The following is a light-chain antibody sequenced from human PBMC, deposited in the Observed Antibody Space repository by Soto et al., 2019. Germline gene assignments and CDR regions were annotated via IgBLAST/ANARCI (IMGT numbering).Light chain of an antibody. CDR1: SSDVGSYNR. V-gene: IGLV2-18*02. J-gene: IGLJ2*01. CDR2: EVS. CDR3: SSYTSSSGVV. Sequence: QSALTQPPSVSGSPGQSVTISCTGTSSDVGSYNRVSWYQQPPGTAPKLTIYEVSNRPSGVPDRFSGSKSGNTASLTISGLQAEDEADYYCSSYTSSSGVVFGGGTKLTVL.